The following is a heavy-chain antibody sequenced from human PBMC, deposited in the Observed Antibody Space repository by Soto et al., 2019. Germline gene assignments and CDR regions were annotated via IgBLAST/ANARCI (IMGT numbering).Heavy chain of an antibody. J-gene: IGHJ4*02. CDR1: GGTFSSYT. CDR2: IIPILGIA. V-gene: IGHV1-69*02. Sequence: QVQLVQSGAEVKKPGSSVKVSCKASGGTFSSYTISWVRQAPGQGLEWRGRIIPILGIANYAQKFQGRVTITADKSTSTAYMELSSLRSEDTAVYYCARATGSGSYYNLGYWGQGTLVTVSS. CDR3: ARATGSGSYYNLGY. D-gene: IGHD3-10*01.